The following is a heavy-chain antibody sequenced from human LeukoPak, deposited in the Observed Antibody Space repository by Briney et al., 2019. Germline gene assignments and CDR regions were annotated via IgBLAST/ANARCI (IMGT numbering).Heavy chain of an antibody. D-gene: IGHD2-2*01. Sequence: PSETLSLTCAVYGGSFSGYYWSWIRQPPGKGLEWIGEINHSGSTNYNPSLRSRVTISVDTSKNQFSLKLSSVTAADTAVYYCARGGDVVVPAAMSPYNWFDPWGQGTLVTVSS. CDR3: ARGGDVVVPAAMSPYNWFDP. V-gene: IGHV4-34*01. CDR2: INHSGST. CDR1: GGSFSGYY. J-gene: IGHJ5*02.